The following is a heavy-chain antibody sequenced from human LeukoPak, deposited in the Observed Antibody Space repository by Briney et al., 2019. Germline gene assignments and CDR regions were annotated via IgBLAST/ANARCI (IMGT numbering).Heavy chain of an antibody. D-gene: IGHD1-14*01. V-gene: IGHV3-23*01. CDR2: IGGSGDST. J-gene: IGHJ4*02. Sequence: GGSLRLSCGASGFTFSNYGMSWVSQAPGKGLEWVSAIGGSGDSTNYADSAKGRFTISRDNSKNTLYLQMNSLRVEDTAVYYCARTWSFDYWGQGTLVTVSS. CDR3: ARTWSFDY. CDR1: GFTFSNYG.